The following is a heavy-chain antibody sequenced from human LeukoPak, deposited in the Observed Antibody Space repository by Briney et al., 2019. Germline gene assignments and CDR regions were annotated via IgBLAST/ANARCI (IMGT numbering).Heavy chain of an antibody. CDR1: GGSFSGYY. CDR3: AGSRIAARGLDAFDI. D-gene: IGHD6-6*01. Sequence: SETLSLTCAVYGGSFSGYYWSWIRQPPGKGLEWIGEINHSGSTNYNPSLKSRVTISVDTSKNQFSLKLSSVTAADTAVYYCAGSRIAARGLDAFDIWGQGTMVTVSS. J-gene: IGHJ3*02. CDR2: INHSGST. V-gene: IGHV4-34*01.